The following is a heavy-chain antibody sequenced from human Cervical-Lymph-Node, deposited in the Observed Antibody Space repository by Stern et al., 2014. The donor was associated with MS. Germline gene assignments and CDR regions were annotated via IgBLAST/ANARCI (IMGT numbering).Heavy chain of an antibody. D-gene: IGHD3/OR15-3a*01. J-gene: IGHJ3*01. Sequence: VQLVQSGGGVVQPGRSLRLSCEASGFTFSRHGMHWVRQAPGKGLEWVAVISYDGSPKYYADSVKGRFTISRDDSTNTLYLQMNSLRVEDTAVYYCAKNVDYVFDLWGQGTKVTVSS. CDR2: ISYDGSPK. CDR3: AKNVDYVFDL. CDR1: GFTFSRHG. V-gene: IGHV3-30*18.